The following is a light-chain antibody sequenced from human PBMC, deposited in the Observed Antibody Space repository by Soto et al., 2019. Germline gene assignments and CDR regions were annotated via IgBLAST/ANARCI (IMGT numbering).Light chain of an antibody. J-gene: IGKJ1*01. V-gene: IGKV1-6*01. CDR2: AAS. Sequence: AIQVTQSPSSLSASVGDRVTITCRTSQGIRSALGGYQQQPGQVPNLLIYAASTLQSGVPSRFSGSGSGRDFTLTISSLQPEDFAPYYCLLDYASSWAFGQGTKLEIK. CDR1: QGIRSA. CDR3: LLDYASSWA.